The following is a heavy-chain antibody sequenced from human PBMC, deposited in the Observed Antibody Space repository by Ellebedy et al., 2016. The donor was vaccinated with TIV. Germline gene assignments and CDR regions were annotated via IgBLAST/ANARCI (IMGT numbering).Heavy chain of an antibody. CDR3: VKGAWLDF. CDR1: GFPFGSYA. CDR2: ISDSGGTT. Sequence: GGSLRLSXAASGFPFGSYAMSWVRQAPGKGLEWISVISDSGGTTYYADSVKGRFTISRDNSKNTLYLQMNSLRAEDTARYYCVKGAWLDFWGQGALVTASS. J-gene: IGHJ4*02. V-gene: IGHV3-23*01.